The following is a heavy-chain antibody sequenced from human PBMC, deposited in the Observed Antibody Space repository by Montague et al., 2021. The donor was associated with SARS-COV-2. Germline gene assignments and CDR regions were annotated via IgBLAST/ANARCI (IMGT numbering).Heavy chain of an antibody. D-gene: IGHD2-2*01. J-gene: IGHJ6*02. CDR1: GGSISSSSYY. CDR2: IYYSGST. CDR3: ARDKAEYIVVVPAVPLAYGMDV. Sequence: SETLSLTCTVSGGSISSSSYYWGWIRQPPGKGLEWIGSIYYSGSTYYNPSLKSRVTISVVTSKNQFSLKLSSVTAADTAVYYCARDKAEYIVVVPAVPLAYGMDVWGQGTTVTVSS. V-gene: IGHV4-39*07.